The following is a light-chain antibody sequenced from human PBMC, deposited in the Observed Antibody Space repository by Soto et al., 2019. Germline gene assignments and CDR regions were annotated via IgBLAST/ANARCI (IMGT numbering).Light chain of an antibody. CDR2: AAS. CDR1: QSVDNY. Sequence: EIVLTQSPATLSLSPGERATLSCRASQSVDNYLAWYQQKPGQAPRLLIYAASNRATGIPGRFSGSGSGTDFTLTRSSLGPEDCAVYYCQQRRAWPRTFGRGTTLAIK. J-gene: IGKJ2*02. CDR3: QQRRAWPRT. V-gene: IGKV3-11*01.